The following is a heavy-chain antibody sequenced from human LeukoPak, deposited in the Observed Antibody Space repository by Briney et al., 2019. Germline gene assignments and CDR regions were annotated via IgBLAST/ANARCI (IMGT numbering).Heavy chain of an antibody. Sequence: KPSETLSLTCTVSGGSISSSSYYWSWIRQPPGKGLEWIGYIYYSGSTNYNPSLKSRVTISVDTSKNQFSLKLSSVTAADTAVYYCARVLPQVITFGAARWFDPWGQGTLVTVSS. D-gene: IGHD3-16*01. CDR2: IYYSGST. J-gene: IGHJ5*02. CDR1: GGSISSSSYY. V-gene: IGHV4-61*01. CDR3: ARVLPQVITFGAARWFDP.